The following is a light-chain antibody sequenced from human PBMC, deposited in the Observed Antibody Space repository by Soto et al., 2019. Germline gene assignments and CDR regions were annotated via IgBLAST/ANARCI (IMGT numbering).Light chain of an antibody. J-gene: IGKJ1*01. CDR3: QRYDNWPWT. Sequence: MTQSPSTLSASVVYRFTITCLASQSISVWLAWYQQKPGQAPRLLIYGASRRATGFPARFSGSGSGTDFTLTISSLQSEDFAVYYCQRYDNWPWTFGQGTKGDIK. CDR2: GAS. CDR1: QSISVW. V-gene: IGKV3-15*01.